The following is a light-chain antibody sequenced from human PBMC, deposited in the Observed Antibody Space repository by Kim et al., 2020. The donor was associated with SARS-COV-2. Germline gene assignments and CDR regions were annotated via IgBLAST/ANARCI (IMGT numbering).Light chain of an antibody. J-gene: IGLJ2*01. Sequence: GKSITIACTGTSGDVGGYNYVSWYQQNPGKAPKRMIYDVTNRPSGVSNRFSGSKSGNTASLTISGLQAEDEADYYCSSYTSSSTLVFGGGTQLTVL. V-gene: IGLV2-14*03. CDR3: SSYTSSSTLV. CDR1: SGDVGGYNY. CDR2: DVT.